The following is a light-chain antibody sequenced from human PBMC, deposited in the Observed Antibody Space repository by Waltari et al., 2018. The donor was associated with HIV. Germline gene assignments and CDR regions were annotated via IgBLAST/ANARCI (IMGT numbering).Light chain of an antibody. CDR3: QLWDTIPDRRV. CDR2: DDT. V-gene: IGLV3-21*02. J-gene: IGLJ3*02. CDR1: NIGSKT. Sequence: SYVLTQPPAVSVAPRQTARITCGGYNIGSKTVHWYLQKPTQAPVLVVYDDTNRPSGILERFSGSNSGNTATLTISRVEAGDEADYYCQLWDTIPDRRVFGGGTKLTVL.